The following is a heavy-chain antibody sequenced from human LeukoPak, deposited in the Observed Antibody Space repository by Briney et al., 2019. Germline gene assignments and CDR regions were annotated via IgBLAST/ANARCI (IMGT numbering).Heavy chain of an antibody. CDR1: GFTFSSYG. CDR3: ARRSAEKGAFDI. J-gene: IGHJ3*02. V-gene: IGHV3-33*01. CDR2: IWYDGSNK. D-gene: IGHD3-3*01. Sequence: PGGSLRLSCAASGFTFSSYGMHWVRQAPGKGLEWVAVIWYDGSNKYCADSVKGRFTISRDNSKNTLYLQMNSLRAEDTAVYYCARRSAEKGAFDIWGQGTMVTVSS.